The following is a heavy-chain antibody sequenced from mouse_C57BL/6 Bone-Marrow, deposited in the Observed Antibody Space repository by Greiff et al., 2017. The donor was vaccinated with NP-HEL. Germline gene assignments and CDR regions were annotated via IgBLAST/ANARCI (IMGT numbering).Heavy chain of an antibody. V-gene: IGHV14-1*01. CDR1: GFNIKDYY. Sequence: EVQVVESGAELVRPGASVKLSCTASGFNIKDYYMHWVKQRPEQGLEWIGRIDPEDGDTEYAPKFQGKATMTADTSSNTAYLQLSSLTSEDTAVYYCTRYYYGSSYGYFDVWGTGTTVTVSS. CDR3: TRYYYGSSYGYFDV. CDR2: IDPEDGDT. D-gene: IGHD1-1*01. J-gene: IGHJ1*03.